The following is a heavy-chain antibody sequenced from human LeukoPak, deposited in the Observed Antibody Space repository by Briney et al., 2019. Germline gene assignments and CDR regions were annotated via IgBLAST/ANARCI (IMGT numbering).Heavy chain of an antibody. Sequence: GGSLRLSCAASGFTFSSYAMSWIRQAPGKGLEWVSYISSSGTTIYYADSVKGRFTISRDNAKNSLYLQMNSLRAEDTAVYYCARDPESGTSFDYWGQGTLVTVSS. CDR3: ARDPESGTSFDY. CDR1: GFTFSSYA. D-gene: IGHD1-26*01. J-gene: IGHJ4*02. V-gene: IGHV3-11*01. CDR2: ISSSGTTI.